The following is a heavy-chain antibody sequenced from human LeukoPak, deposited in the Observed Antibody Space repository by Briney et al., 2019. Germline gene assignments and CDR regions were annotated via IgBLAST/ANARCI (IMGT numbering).Heavy chain of an antibody. V-gene: IGHV3-23*01. Sequence: GGSLRLSCAASGFTFSSYGMSWVRQAPGKGLDWVSSISGGGGSKYYADYVKGRFTISRDNSKNTLYLQMNSLRAEDTAIYYCAKDPYSGFSYSQYSFDYWGQGTLVTVPS. J-gene: IGHJ4*02. CDR3: AKDPYSGFSYSQYSFDY. CDR2: ISGGGGSK. D-gene: IGHD5-18*01. CDR1: GFTFSSYG.